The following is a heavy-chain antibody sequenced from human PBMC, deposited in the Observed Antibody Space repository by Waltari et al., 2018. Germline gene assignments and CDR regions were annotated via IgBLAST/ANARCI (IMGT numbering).Heavy chain of an antibody. V-gene: IGHV3-9*01. D-gene: IGHD3-10*01. J-gene: IGHJ2*01. Sequence: LEWVSGISWNSGSIGYADSVKGRFTISRDNAKNSLYLQMNSLRAEDTALYYCAKDKSTSGWYFDLWGRGTLVTVSS. CDR3: AKDKSTSGWYFDL. CDR2: ISWNSGSI.